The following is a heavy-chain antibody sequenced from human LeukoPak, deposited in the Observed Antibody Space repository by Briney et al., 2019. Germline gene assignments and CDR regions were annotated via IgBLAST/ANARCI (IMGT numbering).Heavy chain of an antibody. J-gene: IGHJ5*02. D-gene: IGHD3-10*01. CDR3: ARGGVNYKIAGP. V-gene: IGHV4-59*01. CDR2: IYYSGST. CDR1: GGSITSYY. Sequence: SETLSLTCTVSGGSITSYYWSWIRQPPGKGLVWIGYIYYSGSTNYNPSLKSRVTISVDTSKNQFSLKLSSVTAADTAVYYCARGGVNYKIAGPWGQGALVTVSS.